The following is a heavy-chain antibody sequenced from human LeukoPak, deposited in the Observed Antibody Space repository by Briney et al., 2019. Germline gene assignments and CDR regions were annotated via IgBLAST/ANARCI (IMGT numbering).Heavy chain of an antibody. Sequence: GASVKVSCKASGYTFASYDINWVRQTTGQGLEWMGRMNPHSGNTDYPQKFQGRVTMTSNTSISTAYMELSSLRSEDTAVYYCARGRLWFGELLHNNWFDPWGQGTLVTVSS. V-gene: IGHV1-8*01. CDR1: GYTFASYD. CDR3: ARGRLWFGELLHNNWFDP. CDR2: MNPHSGNT. J-gene: IGHJ5*02. D-gene: IGHD3-10*01.